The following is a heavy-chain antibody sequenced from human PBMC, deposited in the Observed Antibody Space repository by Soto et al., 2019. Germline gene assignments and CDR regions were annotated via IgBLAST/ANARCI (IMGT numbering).Heavy chain of an antibody. V-gene: IGHV1-24*01. D-gene: IGHD1-26*01. CDR3: ATLASGEGVVGAILNWFDP. CDR1: GYTLTELS. CDR2: FDPEDGET. J-gene: IGHJ5*02. Sequence: ASVKVSCKVSGYTLTELSMHWVRQAPGKGLEWMGGFDPEDGETIYSQKFQGRVTVTEDTSTDTVYMELSSLRSEDTAVYYCATLASGEGVVGAILNWFDPWGQGTLVTVSS.